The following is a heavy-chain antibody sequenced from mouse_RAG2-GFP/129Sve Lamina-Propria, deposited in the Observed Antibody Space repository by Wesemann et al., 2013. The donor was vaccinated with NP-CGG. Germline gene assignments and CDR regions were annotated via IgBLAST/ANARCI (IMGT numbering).Heavy chain of an antibody. V-gene: IGHV9-3*01. J-gene: IGHJ4*01. CDR2: INTYSGVP. CDR3: ARRPRDAMDY. Sequence: QIQLVQSGPELKKPGETVKISCKASGYTFTTYGMSWVKQAPGKGLKWMGWINTYSGVPTYADDFKGRFAFSLETSASTAYLQINNLKNEDTATYFCARRPRDAMDYWGQGTSVTVSS. CDR1: GYTFTTYG.